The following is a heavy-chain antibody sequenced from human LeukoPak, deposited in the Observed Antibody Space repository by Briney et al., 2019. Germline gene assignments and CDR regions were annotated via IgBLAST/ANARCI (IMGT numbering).Heavy chain of an antibody. Sequence: GGSLRLSCVVSGFTFSVYNMNWVRQAPGKGLEWVPYISSGGSATYYADSVKGRFTISRDNAKNSLYLQMNSLRVEDTAVYYCTRSPEGRPIDYWGQGTLVTVSS. D-gene: IGHD3-10*01. CDR3: TRSPEGRPIDY. V-gene: IGHV3-48*01. CDR2: ISSGGSAT. J-gene: IGHJ4*02. CDR1: GFTFSVYN.